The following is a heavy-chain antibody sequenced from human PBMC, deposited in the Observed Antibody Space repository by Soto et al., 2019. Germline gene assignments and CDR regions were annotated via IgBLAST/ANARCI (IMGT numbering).Heavy chain of an antibody. D-gene: IGHD3-22*01. CDR2: IWYDGSNK. Sequence: QVQLVESGGGVVQPGRSLRLSCAASGFTFSSYGMHWVRQAPGKGLEWVAVIWYDGSNKYYADSVKGRFTISRDNSKNTLYLQMNSLRAEDTAVYYCAGVDYYDSSGYPSWGQGTLVTVSS. CDR1: GFTFSSYG. V-gene: IGHV3-33*01. CDR3: AGVDYYDSSGYPS. J-gene: IGHJ5*02.